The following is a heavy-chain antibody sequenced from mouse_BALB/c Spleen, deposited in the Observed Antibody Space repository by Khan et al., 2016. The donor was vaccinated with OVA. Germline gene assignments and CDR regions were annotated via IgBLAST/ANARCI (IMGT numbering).Heavy chain of an antibody. J-gene: IGHJ3*01. CDR3: ARGDYCGRSSFAY. CDR2: ISCYNGAT. CDR1: GYSFTGYY. D-gene: IGHD1-1*01. Sequence: LVKTGASVKISCKASGYSFTGYYMHWVKQSHGKSLEWIGYISCYNGATSYNQKFKGKATFTVDTSSSTAYKQFKSLTSEECAVYYGARGDYCGRSSFAYWGEGTLVTVSA. V-gene: IGHV1S34*01.